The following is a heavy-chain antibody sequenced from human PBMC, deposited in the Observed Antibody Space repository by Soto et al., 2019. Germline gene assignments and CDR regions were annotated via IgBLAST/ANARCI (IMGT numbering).Heavy chain of an antibody. J-gene: IGHJ3*02. D-gene: IGHD1-1*01. CDR2: MSHSGGT. Sequence: QVQLQQWGAGLLKLSETLSLTCAVYGGFVTSGSYYWSWIRQPPGKGLEWIGEMSHSGGTHFNPSLKSRVTIAVATSKNQFTLKMSSVTAADTALYYCARVERGTATTVVDAFDIWGPGTMVTVSS. V-gene: IGHV4-34*01. CDR1: GGFVTSGSYY. CDR3: ARVERGTATTVVDAFDI.